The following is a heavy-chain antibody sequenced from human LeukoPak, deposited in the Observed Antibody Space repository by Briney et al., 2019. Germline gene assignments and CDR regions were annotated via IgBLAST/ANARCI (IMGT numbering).Heavy chain of an antibody. J-gene: IGHJ6*03. Sequence: SETLSLTCAVYGGSFSGYYWSWIRQPPGKGLEWIGEINHSGSTNYNPSLKSRVTISVDTSKNQFSLKLSSVTAADTAVYYCAGCGRPYYYYYMDVWGKGTTVTVSS. CDR1: GGSFSGYY. CDR2: INHSGST. V-gene: IGHV4-34*01. D-gene: IGHD1-26*01. CDR3: AGCGRPYYYYYMDV.